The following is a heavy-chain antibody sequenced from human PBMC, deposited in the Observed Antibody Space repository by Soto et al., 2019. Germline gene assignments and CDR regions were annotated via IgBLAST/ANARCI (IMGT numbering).Heavy chain of an antibody. CDR1: GYTFTSYW. D-gene: IGHD4-17*01. CDR2: IYPGDSDT. V-gene: IGHV5-51*01. J-gene: IGHJ4*02. CDR3: ARQGPAHDYGSFDY. Sequence: GESLKISCQVSGYTFTSYWIGWVRQMPGKGLEWMGIIYPGDSDTRYSPSFQGQVTISADKSITTAYLRWSSLKASDTAMYYCARQGPAHDYGSFDYWGQGTPVTVSS.